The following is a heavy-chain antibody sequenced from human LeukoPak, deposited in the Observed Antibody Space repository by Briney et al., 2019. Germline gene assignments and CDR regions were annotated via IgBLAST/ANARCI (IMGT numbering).Heavy chain of an antibody. Sequence: GGSLRLSCAASGFTFSNAWMSWVRQAPGKGLEWVGRIKSKTDGGTTDYAAPVKGRFTISRDDSKNTLYLQMNSLKTEDTAVYYCTTDFYYDSSGYFEGADYWGQGTLVTVSS. CDR2: IKSKTDGGTT. D-gene: IGHD3-22*01. CDR3: TTDFYYDSSGYFEGADY. J-gene: IGHJ4*02. V-gene: IGHV3-15*01. CDR1: GFTFSNAW.